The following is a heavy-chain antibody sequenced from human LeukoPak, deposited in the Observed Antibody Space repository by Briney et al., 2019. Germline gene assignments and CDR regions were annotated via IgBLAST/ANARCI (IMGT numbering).Heavy chain of an antibody. J-gene: IGHJ4*02. CDR2: ISGSGGRT. Sequence: GGSLRLSCAASEVTFSSSAMSWVRQAPGKGLEWVSAISGSGGRTYYADSVKGRFSISRDTSKNTLYLQMNSLRAEDTAIYYCATGGVGYTYGYFDYWGQGTLVTVSS. CDR1: EVTFSSSA. D-gene: IGHD5-18*01. V-gene: IGHV3-23*01. CDR3: ATGGVGYTYGYFDY.